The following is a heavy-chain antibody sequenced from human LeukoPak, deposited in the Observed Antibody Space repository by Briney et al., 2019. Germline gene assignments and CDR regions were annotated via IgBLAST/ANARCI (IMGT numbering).Heavy chain of an antibody. D-gene: IGHD6-19*01. V-gene: IGHV4-59*01. Sequence: SETLSLTCTVSGVSISSYYWSWIRQPPGKGLEWIGYIYYSGSTNYNPSLKSQVTISVDTSKNQFSLKLSSVTAADTAVYYCARSRGWPYYYYGMDVWGQGTTVTVSS. J-gene: IGHJ6*02. CDR1: GVSISSYY. CDR3: ARSRGWPYYYYGMDV. CDR2: IYYSGST.